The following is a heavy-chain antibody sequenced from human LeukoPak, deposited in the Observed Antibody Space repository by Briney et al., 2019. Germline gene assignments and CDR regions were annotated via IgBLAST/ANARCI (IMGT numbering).Heavy chain of an antibody. Sequence: AETLSLTCAVSGDSISNYYWSWIRQPPGKGLEWIGYIYYSGSTNYNPSLKSRVTISVDTSKNQFSLKLSSVTAADTAVYYCAREVVAAAGTVDYWGQGTLVIVSS. CDR1: GDSISNYY. CDR3: AREVVAAAGTVDY. D-gene: IGHD6-13*01. CDR2: IYYSGST. V-gene: IGHV4-59*01. J-gene: IGHJ4*02.